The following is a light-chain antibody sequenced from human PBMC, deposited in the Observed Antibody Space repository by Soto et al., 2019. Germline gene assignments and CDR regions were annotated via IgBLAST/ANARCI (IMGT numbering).Light chain of an antibody. CDR1: QSVTSSY. V-gene: IGKV3D-20*02. CDR2: GAS. J-gene: IGKJ4*01. CDR3: QQRTDWVT. Sequence: EIVLTQSPGTLSLSPGERATLSCRASQSVTSSYFAWYQQKPGQAPRLVMYGASIRTSGIPDRLSGSGSGTDFTLTISSIEPEDFAVYYCQQRTDWVTFGGGTKVDIK.